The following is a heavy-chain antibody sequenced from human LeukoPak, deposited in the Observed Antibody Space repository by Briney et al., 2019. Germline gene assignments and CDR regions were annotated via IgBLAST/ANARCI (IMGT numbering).Heavy chain of an antibody. J-gene: IGHJ4*02. CDR3: ARDLVYSGSY. CDR2: ISTYNGNT. Sequence: ASVKVSCKASGYTFTRYGISWVRQAPGQGLEWMGWISTYNGNTNYAPELQGRVTMTTDTSTSTVYMELRSLRSDDTAVYYCARDLVYSGSYWGQGTLVTVSS. D-gene: IGHD1-26*01. CDR1: GYTFTRYG. V-gene: IGHV1-18*01.